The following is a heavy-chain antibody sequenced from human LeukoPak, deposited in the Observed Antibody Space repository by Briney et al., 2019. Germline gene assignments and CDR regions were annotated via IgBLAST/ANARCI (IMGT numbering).Heavy chain of an antibody. CDR1: GGTFSGYY. CDR3: ARTYYDILTGYVSAFDI. V-gene: IGHV4-34*01. Sequence: SETLTLTCAASGGTFSGYYWSWIRQPPGKGLEWIWEINNSGSTNYNPSLKSRVTISVDTSKNQFSLKLSSVTAADTAVYYCARTYYDILTGYVSAFDIWGQGTMVTVSS. J-gene: IGHJ3*02. D-gene: IGHD3-9*01. CDR2: INNSGST.